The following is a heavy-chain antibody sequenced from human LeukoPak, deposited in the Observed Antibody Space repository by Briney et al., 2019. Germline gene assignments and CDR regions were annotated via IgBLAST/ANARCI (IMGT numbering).Heavy chain of an antibody. V-gene: IGHV4-59*01. J-gene: IGHJ3*02. CDR2: IHYSGST. Sequence: PSETLSLTCTVSGGSISSYYWSWIRQPPGKGLEWIGYIHYSGSTNYNPSLKSRVTISVDTSKNQFSLKLSSVTAADTAVYYCARETYYDFWSGSYAFDIWGQGTMVTVSS. CDR1: GGSISSYY. CDR3: ARETYYDFWSGSYAFDI. D-gene: IGHD3-3*01.